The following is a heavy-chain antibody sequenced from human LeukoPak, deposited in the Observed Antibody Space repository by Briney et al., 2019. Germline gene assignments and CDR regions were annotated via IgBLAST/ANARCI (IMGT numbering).Heavy chain of an antibody. Sequence: ASVKVSCKASGYTFTSYGISWVRQAAGQGLEWMGWISAYNGNTNYAQKLQGRVTMTTDTSTSTAYMELRSLRSDDTAVYYCARDLVTHEAGYYYYGMDVWGQGTTVTVSS. V-gene: IGHV1-18*01. CDR3: ARDLVTHEAGYYYYGMDV. CDR1: GYTFTSYG. J-gene: IGHJ6*02. D-gene: IGHD2-21*02. CDR2: ISAYNGNT.